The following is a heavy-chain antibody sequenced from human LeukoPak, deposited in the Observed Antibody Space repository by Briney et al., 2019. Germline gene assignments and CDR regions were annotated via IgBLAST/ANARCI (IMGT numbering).Heavy chain of an antibody. CDR3: ARFDILTAWDY. Sequence: GSLSLSCAASGFTFSSYSMNWVRQAPGKGLEWVSSISSSSSYIYYADSVKGRFTISRDNAKNSLYLQMNSLRAEDTAVYYCARFDILTAWDYWGQGTLVTVSS. D-gene: IGHD3-9*01. CDR1: GFTFSSYS. CDR2: ISSSSSYI. V-gene: IGHV3-21*01. J-gene: IGHJ4*02.